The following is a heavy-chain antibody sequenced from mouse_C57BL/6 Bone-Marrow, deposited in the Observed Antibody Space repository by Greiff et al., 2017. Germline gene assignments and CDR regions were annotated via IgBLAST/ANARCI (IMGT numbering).Heavy chain of an antibody. J-gene: IGHJ1*03. D-gene: IGHD1-1*01. CDR1: GYTFTDYY. Sequence: QVQLQQSGAELVRPGASVKLSCKASGYTFTDYYINWVKQRPGQGLEWIARIYPGSGNTYYNEKFKGKATLTAEKSSSTAYMQLSSLTSEDSAVFFCARGGYGSSYWYVDVWGTGTTVTVSS. V-gene: IGHV1-76*01. CDR3: ARGGYGSSYWYVDV. CDR2: IYPGSGNT.